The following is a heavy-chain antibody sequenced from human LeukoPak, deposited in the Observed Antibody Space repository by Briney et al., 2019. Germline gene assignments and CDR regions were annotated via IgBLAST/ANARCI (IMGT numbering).Heavy chain of an antibody. V-gene: IGHV3-23*01. D-gene: IGHD6-19*01. CDR1: GFTFSTYA. CDR2: IGGGGGGT. CDR3: ARNDFGSGWLGDN. Sequence: GGSLRLSCAASGFTFSTYAMSWVRHAPGKGLEWVSTIGGGGGGTYYADSVKGRFTISRDTSKNTLFLQMNSLRAEDTAVYYCARNDFGSGWLGDNWGQGTLVTVFS. J-gene: IGHJ4*02.